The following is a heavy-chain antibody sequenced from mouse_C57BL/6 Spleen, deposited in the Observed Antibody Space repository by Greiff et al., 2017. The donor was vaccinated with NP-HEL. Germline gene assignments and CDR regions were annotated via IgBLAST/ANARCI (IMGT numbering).Heavy chain of an antibody. CDR2: ISDGGSYT. CDR3: ARGLGRDYAMDY. D-gene: IGHD4-1*01. V-gene: IGHV5-4*03. Sequence: EVKLVESGGGLVKPGGSLKLSCAASGFTFSSYAMSWVRQTPEKRLEWVATISDGGSYTYYPDNVKGRFTISRDNAKNNLYLQMSHLKSEDTAMYYCARGLGRDYAMDYWGQGTSGTVSS. J-gene: IGHJ4*01. CDR1: GFTFSSYA.